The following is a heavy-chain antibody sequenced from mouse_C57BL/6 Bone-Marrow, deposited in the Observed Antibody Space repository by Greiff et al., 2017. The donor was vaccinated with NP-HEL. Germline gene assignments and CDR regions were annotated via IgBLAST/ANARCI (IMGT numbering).Heavy chain of an antibody. CDR3: ARDYYGTSTRRYFDV. J-gene: IGHJ1*03. D-gene: IGHD1-1*01. V-gene: IGHV1-53*01. CDR1: GYTFTSYW. CDR2: INPSNGGT. Sequence: QVQLQQPGAELVMPGASVKLSCKASGYTFTSYWMHWVKQRPGQGLEWIGNINPSNGGTNYNEKFKSKATLTVDKSSSTAYMQLSSLTSEDSAVYYCARDYYGTSTRRYFDVWGTGTTVTVSS.